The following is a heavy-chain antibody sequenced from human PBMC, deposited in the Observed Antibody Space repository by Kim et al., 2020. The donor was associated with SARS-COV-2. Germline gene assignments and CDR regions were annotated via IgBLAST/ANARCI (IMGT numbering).Heavy chain of an antibody. Sequence: PSLKSRVTISVDTSKNQFSLKLSSVTAADTAVYYCARHVYDSSAPPAFDIWGQGTMVTVSS. CDR3: ARHVYDSSAPPAFDI. J-gene: IGHJ3*02. V-gene: IGHV4-59*08. D-gene: IGHD3-22*01.